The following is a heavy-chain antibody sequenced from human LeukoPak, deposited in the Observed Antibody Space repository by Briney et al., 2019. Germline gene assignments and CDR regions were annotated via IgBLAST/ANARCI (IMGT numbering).Heavy chain of an antibody. Sequence: GGSLRLSCAASGFIVSTNHMSWVRQAPGKGLEWVSVIYSGGSTSYADSVKGRFIISRDNSKNTLYLQMNSLRAEDTAVYYCAREMSGSNDALDIWGQGTMVTVSS. CDR1: GFIVSTNH. CDR3: AREMSGSNDALDI. J-gene: IGHJ3*02. CDR2: IYSGGST. D-gene: IGHD3-10*01. V-gene: IGHV3-53*01.